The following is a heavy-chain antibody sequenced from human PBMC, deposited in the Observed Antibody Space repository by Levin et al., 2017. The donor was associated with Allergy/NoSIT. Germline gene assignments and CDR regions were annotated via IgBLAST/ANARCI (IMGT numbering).Heavy chain of an antibody. D-gene: IGHD3-9*01. CDR3: ARGLLRYFDWLSPSTPRWFDP. CDR1: GGSFSGYY. CDR2: INHSGST. J-gene: IGHJ5*02. Sequence: SETLSLTCAVYGGSFSGYYWSWIRQPPGKGLEWIGEINHSGSTNYNPSLKSRVTISVDTSKNQFSLKLSSVTAADTAVYYCARGLLRYFDWLSPSTPRWFDPWGQGTLVTVSS. V-gene: IGHV4-34*01.